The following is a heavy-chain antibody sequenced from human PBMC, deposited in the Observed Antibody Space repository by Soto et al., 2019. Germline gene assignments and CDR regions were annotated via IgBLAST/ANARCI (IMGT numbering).Heavy chain of an antibody. D-gene: IGHD6-25*01. J-gene: IGHJ4*02. CDR1: GDSLSSGDYY. CDR3: ARGTRIASAGYYFDF. Sequence: SETLSLTCTVSGDSLSSGDYYWGWIRQPPGKGLEWIGYITYSGFTYNNPSLKSRLSISVDTSKNQFSLRLSSVTAADTAVFYCARGTRIASAGYYFDFWGPGTLVTVSS. V-gene: IGHV4-30-4*01. CDR2: ITYSGFT.